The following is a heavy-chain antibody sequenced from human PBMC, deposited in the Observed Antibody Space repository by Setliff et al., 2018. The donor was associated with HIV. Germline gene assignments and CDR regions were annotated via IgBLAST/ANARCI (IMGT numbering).Heavy chain of an antibody. J-gene: IGHJ4*02. Sequence: SETLSLTCTVSGGSMSTYYWSWIRQPPGKGLEWIGYIYTSGSTNYNPSLRSRVTISVDTSKNHFSLRLSSVTAADTAVYYFAGWEFYCGTDCYWSSFDYWGQGILVTVSS. D-gene: IGHD2-21*02. V-gene: IGHV4-4*08. CDR2: IYTSGST. CDR1: GGSMSTYY. CDR3: AGWEFYCGTDCYWSSFDY.